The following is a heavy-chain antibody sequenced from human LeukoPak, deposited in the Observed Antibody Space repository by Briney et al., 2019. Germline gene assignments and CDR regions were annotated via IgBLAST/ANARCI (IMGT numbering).Heavy chain of an antibody. CDR3: ARGFQTMVRGGYYFDY. V-gene: IGHV1-69*04. CDR1: GGTFSSYA. J-gene: IGHJ4*02. CDR2: IIPILGIA. D-gene: IGHD3-10*01. Sequence: ALVKVSCKASGGTFSSYAISWVRQAPGQGLEWMGRIIPILGIANYAQKFQGRVTITADKSTSTAYMELSSLRSEDTAVYYCARGFQTMVRGGYYFDYWGQGTLVTVSS.